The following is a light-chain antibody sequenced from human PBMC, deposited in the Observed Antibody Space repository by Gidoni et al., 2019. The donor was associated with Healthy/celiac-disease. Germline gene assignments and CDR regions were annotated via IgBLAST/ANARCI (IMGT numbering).Light chain of an antibody. V-gene: IGKV2-28*01. Sequence: DIVKTQSPLSLSVTPGEPASISCRSSQSLLHSNGYNYLDWYLQKPGQSPQLLIYLGSNRASGVPDRFSGSGSGTDFTLKISRVEAEDVGVYYCMRALQTRTFGQGTKVEIK. CDR1: QSLLHSNGYNY. J-gene: IGKJ1*01. CDR2: LGS. CDR3: MRALQTRT.